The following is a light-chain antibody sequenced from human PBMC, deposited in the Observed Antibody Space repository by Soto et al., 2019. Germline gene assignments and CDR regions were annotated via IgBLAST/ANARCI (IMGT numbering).Light chain of an antibody. CDR1: SSNIGSTYD. CDR2: GNT. J-gene: IGLJ1*01. Sequence: QSVLTQPPPVSGAPGQRVTISCTGSSSNIGSTYDVQWYQQLPGTAPKLLIHGNTDRPSGVPDRFSGSKSGTSASLVITGLQADDEADYYCQSYDDSLSVHYVFGTGTKVTVL. CDR3: QSYDDSLSVHYV. V-gene: IGLV1-40*01.